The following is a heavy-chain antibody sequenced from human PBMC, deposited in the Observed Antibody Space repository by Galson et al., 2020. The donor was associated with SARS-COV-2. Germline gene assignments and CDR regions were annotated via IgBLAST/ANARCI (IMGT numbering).Heavy chain of an antibody. CDR1: GGSISSSSYY. Sequence: SETLSLTCTVSGGSISSSSYYWGWIRQPPGKGLEWIGSIYYSGSTYYNPSLKSQVTISVDTSKNQFSLELTSVTAADTAVYFCARDGYASGSFDYCGQGILVTVSS. V-gene: IGHV4-39*07. CDR2: IYYSGST. D-gene: IGHD3-10*01. CDR3: ARDGYASGSFDY. J-gene: IGHJ4*02.